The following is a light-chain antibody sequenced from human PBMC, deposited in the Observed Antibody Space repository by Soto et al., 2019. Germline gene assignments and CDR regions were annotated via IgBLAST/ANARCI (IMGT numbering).Light chain of an antibody. CDR2: DVT. CDR3: CSYAGSYAYA. V-gene: IGLV2-11*01. CDR1: SSDVGGYNF. Sequence: QSALTQPRSVSGSPGQSVTISCTGTSSDVGGYNFVSWYQRHPGKAPNLIIYDVTKRPSGVPDRFSGSKSGNTASLTISGLQTDDEADYYCCSYAGSYAYAFGGGTKVTVL. J-gene: IGLJ1*01.